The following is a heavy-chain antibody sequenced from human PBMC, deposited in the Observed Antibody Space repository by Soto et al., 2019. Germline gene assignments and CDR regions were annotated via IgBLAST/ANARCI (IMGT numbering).Heavy chain of an antibody. CDR3: AKGGPYYYDSSGYYDY. V-gene: IGHV3-23*01. J-gene: IGHJ4*02. CDR2: ISGSGGST. CDR1: GFTFSSYA. D-gene: IGHD3-22*01. Sequence: EVQLLESGGGLVQPGGSLRLSCAASGFTFSSYAMSWVRQAPGKGLEWVSAISGSGGSTYYADSVKGRFTISRDNSKTPLLLQRNSLRAEDTAVYYCAKGGPYYYDSSGYYDYWGQGTLVTVSS.